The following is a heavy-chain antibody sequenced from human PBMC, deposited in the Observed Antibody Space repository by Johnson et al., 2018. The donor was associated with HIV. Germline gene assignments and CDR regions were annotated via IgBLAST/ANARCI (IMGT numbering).Heavy chain of an antibody. CDR2: IYSGGST. J-gene: IGHJ3*02. CDR3: ARDRVQRDSRGADAFDI. D-gene: IGHD1-1*01. V-gene: IGHV3-66*01. CDR1: GFTSSNY. Sequence: VRLVESGGGLVQPGGSLRLSCAASGFTSSNYMSWVRQAPGKGLEWVSVIYSGGSTYYAASVKGRFTIPRDNSKNTLYLQMNSLRAEDTAVYYCARDRVQRDSRGADAFDIWGQGTMVTVSS.